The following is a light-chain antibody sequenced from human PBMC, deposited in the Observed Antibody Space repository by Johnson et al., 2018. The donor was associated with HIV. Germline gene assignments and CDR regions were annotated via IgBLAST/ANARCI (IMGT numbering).Light chain of an antibody. CDR1: SSNIGNNY. CDR3: GTWDTRLSVLYV. Sequence: QSVLTQPPSVSAAPGQKVTISCSGSSSNIGNNYVSWYQHLPGTAPKLLIYENNKRPSGIPDRFSGSKSGTSATLGITGLQTGDEADYYCGTWDTRLSVLYVFGSGTKVPVL. V-gene: IGLV1-51*02. J-gene: IGLJ1*01. CDR2: ENN.